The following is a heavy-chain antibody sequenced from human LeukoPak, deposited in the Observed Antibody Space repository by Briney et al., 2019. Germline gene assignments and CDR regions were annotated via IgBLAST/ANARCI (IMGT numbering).Heavy chain of an antibody. CDR2: IDPSDSYT. CDR3: ARHFITMVRGVIIKESPDDY. CDR1: GCSFTSYR. Sequence: GESLRISCKGSGCSFTSYRISWVRQMPGKGLEWMGRIDPSDSYTNYSPSFQGHVTISADKSISTAYLQWSSLKASDTAMYYCARHFITMVRGVIIKESPDDYWGQGTLVTVSS. D-gene: IGHD3-10*01. V-gene: IGHV5-10-1*01. J-gene: IGHJ4*02.